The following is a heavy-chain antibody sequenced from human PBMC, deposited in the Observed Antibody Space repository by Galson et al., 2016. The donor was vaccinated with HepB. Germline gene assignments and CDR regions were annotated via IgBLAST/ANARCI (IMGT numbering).Heavy chain of an antibody. CDR1: GASVSSGGYH. CDR2: IFTYGST. CDR3: ATRISPRPFDI. Sequence: TLSLTCSVSGASVSSGGYHWTWIRQSAGKGLEWVGRIFTYGSTNYTPSLRSRATVSLDTSKNQFSLRLDSMTAADSGIYYCATRISPRPFDIWGRGTMVTVSS. J-gene: IGHJ3*02. V-gene: IGHV4-61*02. D-gene: IGHD6-6*01.